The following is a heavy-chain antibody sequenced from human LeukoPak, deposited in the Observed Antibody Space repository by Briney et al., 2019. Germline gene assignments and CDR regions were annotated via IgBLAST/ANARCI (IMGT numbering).Heavy chain of an antibody. CDR1: GFTFSSYD. D-gene: IGHD6-13*01. J-gene: IGHJ4*02. Sequence: GGSLRLSCAASGFTFSSYDMHRVRQATGKGLEWVSAIGTAGDTYYPGSVKGRFTISRENAKNSLYLQMNSLRAGDTAVYYCARGAAAAGTMDYWGQGTLVTVSS. CDR2: IGTAGDT. CDR3: ARGAAAAGTMDY. V-gene: IGHV3-13*01.